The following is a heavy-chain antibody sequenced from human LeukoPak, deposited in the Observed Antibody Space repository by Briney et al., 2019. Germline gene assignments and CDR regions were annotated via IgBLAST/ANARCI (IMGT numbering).Heavy chain of an antibody. V-gene: IGHV3-23*01. CDR3: AKDLRRTTVTNFDC. CDR1: GFTFSIYA. J-gene: IGHJ4*02. CDR2: ISGGGGST. Sequence: GGSLRLSCAASGFTFSIYAMSWVRQAPGKGLECVSTISGGGGSTYYADSVKGRFTISRDNSKNTLYLQMNSLRAEDTAVYYCAKDLRRTTVTNFDCWGQGTLVTVSS. D-gene: IGHD4-17*01.